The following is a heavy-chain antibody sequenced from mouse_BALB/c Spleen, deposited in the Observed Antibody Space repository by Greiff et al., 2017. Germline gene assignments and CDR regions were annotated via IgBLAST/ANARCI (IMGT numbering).Heavy chain of an antibody. CDR3: ARDYYGSSYAMDY. CDR2: IWGDGST. J-gene: IGHJ4*01. CDR1: GFSLTGYG. Sequence: VQLQQSGPGLVAPSQSLSITCTVSGFSLTGYGVNWVRQPPGKGLEWLGMIWGDGSTDYNSALKSRLSIRKDNYKSQVFLKMNSLQTDDTARYYCARDYYGSSYAMDYWGQGTSGTVSS. V-gene: IGHV2-6-7*01. D-gene: IGHD1-1*01.